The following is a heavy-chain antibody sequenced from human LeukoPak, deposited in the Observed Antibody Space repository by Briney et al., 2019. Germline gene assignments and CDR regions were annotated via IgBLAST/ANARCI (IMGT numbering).Heavy chain of an antibody. V-gene: IGHV3-74*01. J-gene: IGHJ3*01. Sequence: GGSLRLSCAASGFTLSSYWIHWVRQAPGKELVWVSRVNSDGSRTTYADSVKGRLTIFRDNAKNTVYLQMNSLRVEDTAVYHCARESVRNTDAFDVWGQGTTVTVSS. CDR1: GFTLSSYW. CDR3: ARESVRNTDAFDV. D-gene: IGHD3-16*02. CDR2: VNSDGSRT.